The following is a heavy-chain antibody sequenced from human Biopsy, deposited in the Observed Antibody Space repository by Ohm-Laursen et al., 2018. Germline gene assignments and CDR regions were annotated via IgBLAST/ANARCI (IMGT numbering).Heavy chain of an antibody. Sequence: SSVKVSCKVSGGTFNNYAISWVRQAPGPGLEWMGGISPVFGAVKYAEKFRGRLTITAGEFTGTAYMELNSLTSDDTAVYYCATDAVGGLAVFGGQGTLVTVSS. CDR1: GGTFNNYA. V-gene: IGHV1-69*01. CDR2: ISPVFGAV. D-gene: IGHD3-16*01. CDR3: ATDAVGGLAVF. J-gene: IGHJ4*02.